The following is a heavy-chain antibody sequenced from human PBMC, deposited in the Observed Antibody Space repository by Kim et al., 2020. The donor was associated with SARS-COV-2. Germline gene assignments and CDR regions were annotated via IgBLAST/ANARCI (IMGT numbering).Heavy chain of an antibody. CDR3: ARELPSQVVDC. D-gene: IGHD6-6*01. J-gene: IGHJ4*02. V-gene: IGHV4-59*01. CDR1: GASINNYY. Sequence: SETLSLTCTVSGASINNYYWSWIRQPPGKGLEWIAYVYYTGTTSFNASLKSRATISLDTSKNQFSLNLSSVTAADTAVYYCARELPSQVVDCWGQGTLVTVSA. CDR2: VYYTGTT.